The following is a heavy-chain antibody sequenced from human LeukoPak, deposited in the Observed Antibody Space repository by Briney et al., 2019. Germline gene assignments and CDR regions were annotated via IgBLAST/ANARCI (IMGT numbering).Heavy chain of an antibody. J-gene: IGHJ4*02. CDR3: ARGGAARPDY. D-gene: IGHD6-6*01. Sequence: GGSLRLSCAASGFTFSTYGMNWDRQAPGKGLEWLSYINLNSRTIDYADSVRGRFTISRDNARSSPYLQMNSLRVEDTAVYYCARGGAARPDYWGQGTLVTVFS. V-gene: IGHV3-48*01. CDR2: INLNSRTI. CDR1: GFTFSTYG.